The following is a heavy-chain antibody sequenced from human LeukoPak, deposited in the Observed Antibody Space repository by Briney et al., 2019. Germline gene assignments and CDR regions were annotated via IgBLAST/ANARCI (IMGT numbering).Heavy chain of an antibody. CDR1: GYTLTELS. Sequence: ASVKVSCKVSGYTLTELSMHWVRQAPGKGLEWMGGFDPEDGETIYAQKFQGRVTMTEGTSTDTAYMELSSLKSEDTAVYYCATHPYFDWLLFPYWGQGTLVTVSS. J-gene: IGHJ4*02. D-gene: IGHD3-9*01. CDR3: ATHPYFDWLLFPY. V-gene: IGHV1-24*01. CDR2: FDPEDGET.